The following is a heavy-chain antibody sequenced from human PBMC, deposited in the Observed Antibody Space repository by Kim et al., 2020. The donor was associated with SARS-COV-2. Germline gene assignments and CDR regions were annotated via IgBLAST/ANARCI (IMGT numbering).Heavy chain of an antibody. J-gene: IGHJ4*02. CDR3: AKDSRIYGDYHYYFDY. Sequence: SVKGPFTNSRDNAKNSLYLQMNSLRAEDTALYYCAKDSRIYGDYHYYFDYWGQGTLVTVSS. D-gene: IGHD4-17*01. V-gene: IGHV3-9*01.